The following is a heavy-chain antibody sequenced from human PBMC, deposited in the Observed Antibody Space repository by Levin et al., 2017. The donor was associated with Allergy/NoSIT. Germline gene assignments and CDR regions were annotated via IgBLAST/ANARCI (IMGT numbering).Heavy chain of an antibody. Sequence: SETLSLTCTVSGGSISSYYWSWIRQPPGKGLEWIGYIYYSGSTNYNPSLKSRVTISVDTSKNQFSLKLSSVTAADTAVYYCASTAMVQENHNYYYYYYMDVWGKGTTVTVSS. V-gene: IGHV4-59*01. J-gene: IGHJ6*03. CDR1: GGSISSYY. D-gene: IGHD3-10*01. CDR2: IYYSGST. CDR3: ASTAMVQENHNYYYYYYMDV.